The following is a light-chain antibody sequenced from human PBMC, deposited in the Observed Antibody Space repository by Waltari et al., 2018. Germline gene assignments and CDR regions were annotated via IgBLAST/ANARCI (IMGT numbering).Light chain of an antibody. V-gene: IGLV3-19*01. Sequence: SSELTQDPAVSVALGQTVRIKCQGDSLRSYYASWDQQKPGQAPVLVIYGKNHRPSGIPDRFSGSSSGNTASLTITGAQAEDEADYYCNSRDSSGNHLVFGGGTKLTVL. CDR3: NSRDSSGNHLV. CDR2: GKN. CDR1: SLRSYY. J-gene: IGLJ2*01.